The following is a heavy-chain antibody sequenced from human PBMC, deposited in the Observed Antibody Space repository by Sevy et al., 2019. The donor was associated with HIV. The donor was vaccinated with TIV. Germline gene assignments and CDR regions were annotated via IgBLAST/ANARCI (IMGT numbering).Heavy chain of an antibody. J-gene: IGHJ4*02. Sequence: SETLSLTCTVSGGYMSSGSYYWSWIRQPAGKGLEWIGRIYTSGSTNYDPSLKSRVTISVDTSKNQFSLKLSSVTAADTAVYYCARESGDCSSTSCYEGVFDYWGQGALVTVSS. D-gene: IGHD2-2*01. CDR1: GGYMSSGSYY. V-gene: IGHV4-61*02. CDR2: IYTSGST. CDR3: ARESGDCSSTSCYEGVFDY.